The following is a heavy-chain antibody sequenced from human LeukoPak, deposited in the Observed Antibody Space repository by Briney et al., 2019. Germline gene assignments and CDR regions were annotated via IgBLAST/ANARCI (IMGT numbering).Heavy chain of an antibody. CDR3: ARVFRTGGAFDY. Sequence: PGGSLRLSCAASGFTFSSYSMNWVRQAPGKGLVWVSSISSSSSYIYYADSVKGRFTISRDNAKNSLYLQMNSLRAEDTAVYYCARVFRTGGAFDYWGQGTLVTVSS. D-gene: IGHD3-16*01. V-gene: IGHV3-21*01. CDR2: ISSSSSYI. J-gene: IGHJ4*02. CDR1: GFTFSSYS.